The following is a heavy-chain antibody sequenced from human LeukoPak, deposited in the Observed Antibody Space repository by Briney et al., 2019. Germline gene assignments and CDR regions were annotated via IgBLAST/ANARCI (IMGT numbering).Heavy chain of an antibody. CDR1: GGSVSSGSYY. Sequence: SETLSLTCTVSGGSVSSGSYYWSWIRQPPGKGLEWIGYIYYSGSTNYTPSLKSRVTISVDTSKNQFSLKLSSVTAADTAVYYCARDSALLWFRDGDYYYYGMDVWGKGTTVTVSS. J-gene: IGHJ6*04. CDR3: ARDSALLWFRDGDYYYYGMDV. CDR2: IYYSGST. D-gene: IGHD3-10*01. V-gene: IGHV4-61*01.